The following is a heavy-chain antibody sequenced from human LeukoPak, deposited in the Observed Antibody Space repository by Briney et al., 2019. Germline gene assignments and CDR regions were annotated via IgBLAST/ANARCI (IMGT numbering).Heavy chain of an antibody. CDR2: IYYSGST. CDR3: ARDTSRAVADY. Sequence: SETLSLTCTVSGGSISSNYWSCIRQPPGKGLEWVGYIYYSGSTNYNPSLKSRVTISVDTSKNQFSLKLSSVTAADTAVYYCARDTSRAVADYWGQGTLVTVSS. CDR1: GGSISSNY. J-gene: IGHJ4*02. D-gene: IGHD6-19*01. V-gene: IGHV4-59*01.